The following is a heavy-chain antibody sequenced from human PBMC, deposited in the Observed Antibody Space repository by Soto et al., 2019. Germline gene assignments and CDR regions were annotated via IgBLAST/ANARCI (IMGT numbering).Heavy chain of an antibody. D-gene: IGHD3-22*01. CDR1: GGSISSYY. CDR3: ASSYYYDSSGPNWFDP. V-gene: IGHV4-4*07. CDR2: IYTSGST. J-gene: IGHJ5*02. Sequence: SETLSLTCTVSGGSISSYYWSWIRQPAGKGLEWIGRIYTSGSTNYSPSLKSRVTMSVDTSKNQFSLKLSSVTAADTAVYYCASSYYYDSSGPNWFDPWGQGTLVTVSS.